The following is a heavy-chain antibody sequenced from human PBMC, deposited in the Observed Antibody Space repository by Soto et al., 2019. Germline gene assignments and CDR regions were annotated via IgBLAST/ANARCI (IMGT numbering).Heavy chain of an antibody. CDR3: AKGRAGY. CDR2: ISYDGSNK. Sequence: QVQLVESGGGVVQPGRSLRLSCAASGFTFSSYGMHWVRQAPGTGLEWVAVISYDGSNKYYADSVKGRFTISRDNSKNTLYLQMNSLRAEDTAVYYCAKGRAGYWGQGTLVTVSS. V-gene: IGHV3-30*18. J-gene: IGHJ4*02. CDR1: GFTFSSYG. D-gene: IGHD3-10*01.